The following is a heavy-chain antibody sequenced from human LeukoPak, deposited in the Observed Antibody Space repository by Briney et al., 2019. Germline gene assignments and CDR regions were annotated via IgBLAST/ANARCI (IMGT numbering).Heavy chain of an antibody. D-gene: IGHD3-10*01. CDR1: GFIFSTYW. V-gene: IGHV3-7*01. J-gene: IGHJ2*01. CDR2: IKQDGSET. Sequence: GGSLRLSCAASGFIFSTYWMSWVRQAPGKGLECVANIKQDGSETRYVDSVKGRFTISRDNGRNSMYLQMNSLRAEDTAVYYCARDRYYFGSGSYPWYFDLWGRGTLVTVSS. CDR3: ARDRYYFGSGSYPWYFDL.